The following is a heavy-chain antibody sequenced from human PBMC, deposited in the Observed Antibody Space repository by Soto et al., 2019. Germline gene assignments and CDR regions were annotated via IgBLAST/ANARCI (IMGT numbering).Heavy chain of an antibody. CDR2: IYHSGTT. Sequence: SETLSLTCTVSGGSINSGGYSWTWIRQPPGKGLEWIGFIYHSGTTNYNPSLKSRVTISVDTSKNQFSLKLSSVTAADTAVYYCARSDGRYWGQGTLVTVSS. J-gene: IGHJ4*02. CDR3: ARSDGRY. V-gene: IGHV4-61*08. CDR1: GGSINSGGYS.